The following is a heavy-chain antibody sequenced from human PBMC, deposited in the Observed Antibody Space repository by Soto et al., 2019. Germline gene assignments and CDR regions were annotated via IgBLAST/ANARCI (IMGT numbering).Heavy chain of an antibody. CDR2: IRSKAYGGTT. D-gene: IGHD5-12*01. CDR1: GFTFGDYA. CDR3: TREQGGLSLYYYYYYMDV. Sequence: SGGSLRLSCTASGFTFGDYAMSWFRQAPGKGLEWVGFIRSKAYGGTTEYAASVKGRFTISRDDSKSIAYLQMNSLKTEDTAVYYCTREQGGLSLYYYYYYMDVWGKGTTVTVSS. V-gene: IGHV3-49*03. J-gene: IGHJ6*03.